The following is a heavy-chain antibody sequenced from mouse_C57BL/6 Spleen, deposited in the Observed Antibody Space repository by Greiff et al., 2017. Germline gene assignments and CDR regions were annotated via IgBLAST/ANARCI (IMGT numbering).Heavy chain of an antibody. CDR1: GYAFSSSW. CDR2: IYPGDGDT. V-gene: IGHV1-82*01. D-gene: IGHD1-1*01. J-gene: IGHJ1*03. Sequence: VQLQQSGPELVKPGASVKISCKASGYAFSSSWMNWVKQRPGKGLEWIGRIYPGDGDTNYNGTFKGKATLTADKSSSTAYMQLSSLTSEDSAVYFCASPYYGSSYWYFDVWGTGTTVTVSS. CDR3: ASPYYGSSYWYFDV.